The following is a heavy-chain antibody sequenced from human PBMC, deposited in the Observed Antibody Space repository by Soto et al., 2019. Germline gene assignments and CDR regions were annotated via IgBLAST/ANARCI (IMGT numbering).Heavy chain of an antibody. D-gene: IGHD5-18*01. V-gene: IGHV3-66*04. Sequence: GASLRLSCAASGVTVSSNYMSWVRQAPGKGLEWVSVIYSGGSTYYADSVKGRFTISRDNSKNTLYLQMNSLRAEDTAVYYCARHGYNYGGGYFDYWGQGTLVTVSS. J-gene: IGHJ4*02. CDR1: GVTVSSNY. CDR2: IYSGGST. CDR3: ARHGYNYGGGYFDY.